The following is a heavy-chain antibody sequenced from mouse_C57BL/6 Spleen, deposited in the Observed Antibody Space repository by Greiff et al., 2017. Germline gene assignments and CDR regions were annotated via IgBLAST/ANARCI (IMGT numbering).Heavy chain of an antibody. J-gene: IGHJ4*01. Sequence: EVQLMESGGGLVKPGGSLKLSCAASGFTFSDYGMHWVRQAPEKGLEWVAYISSGSSTIYYADTVKGRFTISRDNAKNTLFLQMTSLRSEDTAMYYCERTPYGNDHGPYAMDYWGQGTSVTVSS. V-gene: IGHV5-17*01. D-gene: IGHD1-1*01. CDR1: GFTFSDYG. CDR3: ERTPYGNDHGPYAMDY. CDR2: ISSGSSTI.